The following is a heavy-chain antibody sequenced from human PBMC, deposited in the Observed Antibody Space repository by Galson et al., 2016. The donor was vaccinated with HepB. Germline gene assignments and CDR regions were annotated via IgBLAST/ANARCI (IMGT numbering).Heavy chain of an antibody. J-gene: IGHJ3*01. CDR1: GFSLSNYW. CDR3: AFGQSSAFGTFDV. Sequence: SLRLSCAASGFSLSNYWMYWVRQAPGKGPVWVSRINSDGSTTNYADSVKGRFTISRDNAKNALYLQVNNLGVEDTAVYYCAFGQSSAFGTFDVWGQGTMVTVSP. V-gene: IGHV3-74*01. D-gene: IGHD6-6*01. CDR2: INSDGSTT.